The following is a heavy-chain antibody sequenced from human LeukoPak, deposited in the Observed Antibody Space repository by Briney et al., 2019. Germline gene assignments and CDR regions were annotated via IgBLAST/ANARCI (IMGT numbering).Heavy chain of an antibody. D-gene: IGHD1-26*01. J-gene: IGHJ4*02. CDR2: VYSGGDK. CDR3: ARDRVGATTNFDY. CDR1: EFSIRLNY. Sequence: PGGSLRLSCAASEFSIRLNYMTWVRQAPGKGLEWVSIVYSGGDKYYADSVKGRFTISRDNSKNTLYLQMNSLRAEDTAVYYCARDRVGATTNFDYWGQGTLVTVSS. V-gene: IGHV3-53*01.